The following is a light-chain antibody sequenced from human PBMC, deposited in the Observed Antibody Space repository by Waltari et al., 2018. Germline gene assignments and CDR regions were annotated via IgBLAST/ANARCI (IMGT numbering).Light chain of an antibody. CDR1: QGIGNS. CDR2: SAS. CDR3: LQHSAYPRT. Sequence: DIQMTQSPSAMSASVGDRVTITCRESQGIGNSLAWFQQKPGKVPKHLIYSASTLQSGVPSRFSGSGSGTEFTLTITSLQTEDFATYYCLQHSAYPRTFGQGTKVEIK. V-gene: IGKV1-17*03. J-gene: IGKJ1*01.